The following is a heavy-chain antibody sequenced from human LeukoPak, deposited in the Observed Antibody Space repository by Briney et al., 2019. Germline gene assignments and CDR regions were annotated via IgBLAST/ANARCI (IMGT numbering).Heavy chain of an antibody. CDR1: GFTFSSYS. D-gene: IGHD3-22*01. Sequence: TGGSLRLSCAASGFTFSSYSMNCVRQAPGKGLEWVSSISSSSSYIYYADSVKGRFTISRDNAKNSLYLQMNSLRAEDTAVYYCARDPNYYDSRDSSAFDIWGQGTMVTVSS. J-gene: IGHJ3*02. CDR3: ARDPNYYDSRDSSAFDI. V-gene: IGHV3-21*01. CDR2: ISSSSSYI.